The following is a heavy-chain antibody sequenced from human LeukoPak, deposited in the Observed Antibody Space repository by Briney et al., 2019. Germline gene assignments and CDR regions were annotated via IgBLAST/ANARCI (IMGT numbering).Heavy chain of an antibody. CDR2: ITTSSAYI. Sequence: GGSLRLSCAASGFTFSTYNMNWVRQAPGKGLEWVSAITTSSAYIYYADSVRGRFTISRDNAKNTLYLQMNSLRAEDTAVYYCAKEDRQPHPDPFDYWGQGTLVTVSS. CDR1: GFTFSTYN. V-gene: IGHV3-21*04. CDR3: AKEDRQPHPDPFDY. J-gene: IGHJ4*02. D-gene: IGHD1-14*01.